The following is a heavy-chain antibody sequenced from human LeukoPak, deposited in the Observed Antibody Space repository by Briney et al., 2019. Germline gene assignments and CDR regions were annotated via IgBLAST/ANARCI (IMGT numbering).Heavy chain of an antibody. J-gene: IGHJ4*02. D-gene: IGHD6-19*01. CDR2: IWYDGSNK. V-gene: IGHV3-30*01. Sequence: GGSLRVSCAASGFTFSSFAMHWVRQSPGKGLEWVAGIWYDGSNKYYADSVKGRFTISRDNSKDTLYLQMNGLRLEDTAIYYCASQSPRGTGWYGMGYWGQGNLVTLSS. CDR1: GFTFSSFA. CDR3: ASQSPRGTGWYGMGY.